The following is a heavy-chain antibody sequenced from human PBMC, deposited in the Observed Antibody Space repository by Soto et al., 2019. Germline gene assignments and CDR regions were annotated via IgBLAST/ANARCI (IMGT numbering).Heavy chain of an antibody. V-gene: IGHV3-9*01. J-gene: IGHJ4*02. D-gene: IGHD2-15*01. CDR3: AKASHCSGGSYYREAFDY. CDR1: GFTFDDYA. CDR2: ISWNSGSI. Sequence: GGSLRLSCAASGFTFDDYAMHWVRQAPGKGLEWVSGISWNSGSIGYADSVKGRFTISRDNAKNSLYLQMNSLRAEDTALYYCAKASHCSGGSYYREAFDYWGQGTLVTVSS.